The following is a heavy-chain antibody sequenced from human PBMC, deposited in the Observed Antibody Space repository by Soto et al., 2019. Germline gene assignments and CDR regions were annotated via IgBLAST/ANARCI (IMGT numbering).Heavy chain of an antibody. CDR2: ISGSGGST. CDR3: AKEYVWGSYGVLDY. J-gene: IGHJ4*02. CDR1: GFTFSSYA. D-gene: IGHD3-16*01. V-gene: IGHV3-23*01. Sequence: EVQLLESGGGLVQPGGSLRLSCAASGFTFSSYAMSWVRQAPGKGLEWVSAISGSGGSTYYADSVKGRFTISRDNSKNTLDLQMNSPRAEDTAVYYRAKEYVWGSYGVLDYWGQGTLVTVSS.